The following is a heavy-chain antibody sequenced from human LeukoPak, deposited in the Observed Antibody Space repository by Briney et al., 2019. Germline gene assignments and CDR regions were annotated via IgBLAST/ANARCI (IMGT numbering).Heavy chain of an antibody. Sequence: GASVKVSCKASGYTFTSYGISWVRQAPGQGLEWMGWISAYNGNTNYAQKLQGRVTMTTDTSTSTAYKELRSLRSDDTAVYYCARVEKGYYGSGSYDFWGQGTLVTVSS. CDR1: GYTFTSYG. J-gene: IGHJ4*02. D-gene: IGHD3-10*01. V-gene: IGHV1-18*01. CDR2: ISAYNGNT. CDR3: ARVEKGYYGSGSYDF.